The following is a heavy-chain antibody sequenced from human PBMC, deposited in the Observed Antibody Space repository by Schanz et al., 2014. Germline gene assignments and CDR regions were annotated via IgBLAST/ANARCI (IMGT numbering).Heavy chain of an antibody. Sequence: VQLVESGGGVVQPGRSLRLSCTASGFTFSDYWMSWVRQAPGKGPEWVANIKEDGRVKDYADSVKGRFTISRDNSKNSLYLQMNRLRAEDTGVYFCAKIERNEDWGQGTLVTVSS. CDR2: IKEDGRVK. CDR3: AKIERNED. V-gene: IGHV3-7*05. D-gene: IGHD1-1*01. CDR1: GFTFSDYW. J-gene: IGHJ4*02.